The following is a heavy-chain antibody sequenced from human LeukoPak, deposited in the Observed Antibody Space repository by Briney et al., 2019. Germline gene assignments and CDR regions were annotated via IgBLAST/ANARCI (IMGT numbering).Heavy chain of an antibody. V-gene: IGHV4-59*12. CDR2: IYYSGST. CDR3: ARTYYYDSSGFSDY. CDR1: GGSISSYY. D-gene: IGHD3-22*01. J-gene: IGHJ4*02. Sequence: TPSETLSLTCTVSGGSISSYYWSWIRQPPGKGLEWIGYIYYSGSTNYNPSLKSRVSLSVDTSKNQFSLKLSSVTAADTAVYYCARTYYYDSSGFSDYWGQGTLVTVSS.